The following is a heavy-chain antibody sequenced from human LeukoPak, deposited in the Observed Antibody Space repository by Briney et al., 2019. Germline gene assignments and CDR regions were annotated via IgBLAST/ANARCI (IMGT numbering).Heavy chain of an antibody. CDR3: ARDIAAAYWFDP. CDR1: GFTFSSYS. CDR2: ISSSSIYI. Sequence: PGGSLRLSCAASGFTFSSYSMNWVRQAPGKGLEWVSSISSSSIYIYYADSVKGRFTISRDNAKNSLYLQMNSLRAEDTAVYYCARDIAAAYWFDPWGQGTLVTVSS. V-gene: IGHV3-21*04. D-gene: IGHD6-13*01. J-gene: IGHJ5*02.